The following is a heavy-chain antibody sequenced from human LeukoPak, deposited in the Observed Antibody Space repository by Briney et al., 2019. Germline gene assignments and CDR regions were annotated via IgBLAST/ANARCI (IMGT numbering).Heavy chain of an antibody. J-gene: IGHJ3*02. CDR3: ATRGIVGAKTYIDAFDI. CDR1: GFTFSSYG. V-gene: IGHV3-30*03. D-gene: IGHD1-26*01. CDR2: IPYDGSNK. Sequence: PGGSLRLSCAASGFTFSSYGMHWVRQAPGKGLEWVAVIPYDGSNKYYADSVKGRFTISRDNSKNTLYLQMNSLRAEDTAVYYCATRGIVGAKTYIDAFDIWGQGTMVTVSS.